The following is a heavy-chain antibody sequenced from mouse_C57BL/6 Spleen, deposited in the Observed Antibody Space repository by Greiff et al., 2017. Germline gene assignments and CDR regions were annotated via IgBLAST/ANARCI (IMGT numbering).Heavy chain of an antibody. D-gene: IGHD2-4*01. CDR3: ARGDDYGFAY. CDR2: IDPSDSET. J-gene: IGHJ3*01. V-gene: IGHV1-52*01. Sequence: QVQLQQPGAELVRPGSSVKLSCKASGYTFTSYWMHWVKQRPIQGLEWIGNIDPSDSETHYNQKFKDKATLTVDKSSSTAYMQLRSLTSEDSAVYYCARGDDYGFAYWGQGTLVTVSA. CDR1: GYTFTSYW.